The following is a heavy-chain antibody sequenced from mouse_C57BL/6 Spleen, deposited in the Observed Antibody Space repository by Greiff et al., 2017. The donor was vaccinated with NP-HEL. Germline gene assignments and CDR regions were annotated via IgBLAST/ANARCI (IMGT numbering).Heavy chain of an antibody. V-gene: IGHV1-52*01. CDR3: ARMVGY. CDR2: IDPSDSET. CDR1: GYTFTSYW. J-gene: IGHJ2*01. Sequence: QVHVKQPGAELVRPGSSVKLSCKASGYTFTSYWMHWVKQRPIQGLEWIVNIDPSDSETHYNQKFKDKATLTVDKSSSTAYMQLSSLTSEDSAVYYCARMVGYWGQGTTLTVSS.